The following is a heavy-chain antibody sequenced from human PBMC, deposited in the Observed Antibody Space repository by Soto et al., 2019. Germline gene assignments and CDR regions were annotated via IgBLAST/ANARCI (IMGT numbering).Heavy chain of an antibody. D-gene: IGHD3-22*01. CDR2: INSDGSST. CDR3: AGGELGYPRYDY. CDR1: GFTFNTYW. Sequence: EVQVVESGGGLVQPGGSLRLSCAASGFTFNTYWMHWVRQGPGEGLVWVSRINSDGSSTGYADSVNGRFTISRDNAKNTLYLQMNSLRAEDTALYYCAGGELGYPRYDYWGQGTLVTVSS. V-gene: IGHV3-74*01. J-gene: IGHJ4*02.